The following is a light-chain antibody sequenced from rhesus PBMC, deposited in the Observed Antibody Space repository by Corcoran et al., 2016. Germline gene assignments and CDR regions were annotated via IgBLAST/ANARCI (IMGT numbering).Light chain of an antibody. CDR3: MQSTQLPFT. Sequence: DIVMTQTPLSLPVTPGEPASISCRSSQSLLHSDGYTYLDCYLQKPGQSPQLLFYLGSNRASGVPDRLSGSGSGTYFTIQISRVKAEDVEVYDCMQSTQLPFTFGPGTKLDIK. CDR2: LGS. J-gene: IGKJ3*01. CDR1: QSLLHSDGYTY. V-gene: IGKV2-91*01.